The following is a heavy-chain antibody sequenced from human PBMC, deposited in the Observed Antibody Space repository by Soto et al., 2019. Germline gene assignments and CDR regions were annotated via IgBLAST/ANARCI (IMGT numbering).Heavy chain of an antibody. J-gene: IGHJ5*02. Sequence: QVQLVQSGAEVKKPGASVKVSCKASGYTFTSYGISWVRQAPGQGLEWMGWSSGYNGNTNYAQKLQGRATMTTDTSTSTAYMELRSLRSDDTVVYYCARDKGAYCGGDCYSTWFDPWGQGTLVTVSS. CDR2: SSGYNGNT. CDR1: GYTFTSYG. V-gene: IGHV1-18*01. CDR3: ARDKGAYCGGDCYSTWFDP. D-gene: IGHD2-21*02.